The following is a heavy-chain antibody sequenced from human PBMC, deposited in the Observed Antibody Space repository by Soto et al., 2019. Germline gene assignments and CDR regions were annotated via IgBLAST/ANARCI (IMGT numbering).Heavy chain of an antibody. Sequence: SVKVSCKASGGTFSSYAISWVRQAPGQGLEWMGGIIPIFGTANYAQKFQGRVTITADESTSTAYMELSSLRSEDTAVYYCARDHIVAVPAASYYYYYGMDVWGQGTTVTVSS. D-gene: IGHD2-2*01. V-gene: IGHV1-69*13. J-gene: IGHJ6*02. CDR2: IIPIFGTA. CDR1: GGTFSSYA. CDR3: ARDHIVAVPAASYYYYYGMDV.